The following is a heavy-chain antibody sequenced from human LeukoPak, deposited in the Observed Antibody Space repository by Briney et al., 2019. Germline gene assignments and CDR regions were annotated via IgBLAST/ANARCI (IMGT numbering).Heavy chain of an antibody. CDR3: ARRHYDFWSGFQGNVFDI. V-gene: IGHV5-51*01. J-gene: IGHJ3*02. Sequence: GESLKISCKGSGYSFTSYWIGWVRQMPGKGLEWMGIIYPGDSDTRYSPSFQGQVTISADKSISTAYLQWSSLKASDTAMYYCARRHYDFWSGFQGNVFDIWGQGTVVTVSS. CDR2: IYPGDSDT. CDR1: GYSFTSYW. D-gene: IGHD3-3*01.